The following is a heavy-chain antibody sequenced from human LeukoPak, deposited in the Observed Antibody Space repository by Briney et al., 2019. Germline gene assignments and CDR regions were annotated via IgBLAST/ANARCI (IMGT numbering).Heavy chain of an antibody. Sequence: ASVKVSCKASGGTFSSYAISWVRQAPGQGLEWMGGIIPIFGTANYAQKFQGRVTITADESTSTAYMELSSLRSADTAVYYCARARTGSGWSDYWGQGTLVTVSS. CDR2: IIPIFGTA. V-gene: IGHV1-69*13. D-gene: IGHD6-19*01. J-gene: IGHJ4*02. CDR1: GGTFSSYA. CDR3: ARARTGSGWSDY.